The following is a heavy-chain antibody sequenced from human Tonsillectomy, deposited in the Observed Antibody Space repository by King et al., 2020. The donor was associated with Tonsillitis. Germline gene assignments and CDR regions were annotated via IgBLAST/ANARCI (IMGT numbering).Heavy chain of an antibody. V-gene: IGHV3-23*01. J-gene: IGHJ6*02. CDR1: GFTFSSYA. CDR3: AKSGGFDLYYYYGMDV. CDR2: ISGSGGST. Sequence: VQMLESGGGLVQPGGSLRLSCAASGFTFSSYAMSWVRQAPGKGLEWVSVISGSGGSTYYADSVKGRFTISRDNSKNTLYLQMNSLRAEDTAAYYCAKSGGFDLYYYYGMDVWGQGTTVIVSS. D-gene: IGHD5-12*01.